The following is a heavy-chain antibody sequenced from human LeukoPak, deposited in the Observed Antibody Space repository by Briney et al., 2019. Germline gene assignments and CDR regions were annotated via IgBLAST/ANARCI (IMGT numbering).Heavy chain of an antibody. J-gene: IGHJ6*02. CDR1: GYSFTNYW. D-gene: IGHD2-15*01. Sequence: KPGESLKISCKGSGYSFTNYWIGCVRQMPGKGLEWMGIIYPGDSHTRYSPSFQGQVTISADKSISTSYLPWSSLKASDTAIYYCARHCSGGTCYRDYYYYYGMDVWGQGTTVTVSS. CDR2: IYPGDSHT. V-gene: IGHV5-51*01. CDR3: ARHCSGGTCYRDYYYYYGMDV.